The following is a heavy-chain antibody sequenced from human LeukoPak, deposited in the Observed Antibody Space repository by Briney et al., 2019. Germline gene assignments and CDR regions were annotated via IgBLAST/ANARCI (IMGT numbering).Heavy chain of an antibody. Sequence: SETLSLTCTVSGYSISSGYYWAWIRQSPGKGLELIGNIYHSGSTYYNPSLRSRVTISVDTSRNQFSLKLSSVTAADTAVYYCARDRGGIAGRRDYYYYMDVWGKGTTVTVSS. CDR3: ARDRGGIAGRRDYYYYMDV. J-gene: IGHJ6*03. CDR1: GYSISSGYY. V-gene: IGHV4-38-2*02. CDR2: IYHSGST. D-gene: IGHD6-13*01.